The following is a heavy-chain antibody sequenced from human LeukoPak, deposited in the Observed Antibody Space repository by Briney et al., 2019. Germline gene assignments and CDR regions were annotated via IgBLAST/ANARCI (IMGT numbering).Heavy chain of an antibody. CDR2: MNPSSGNT. V-gene: IGHV1-8*01. J-gene: IGHJ6*02. Sequence: ASVKVSCKASGYTFTNYEINWVRQGTGQGLEWLGLMNPSSGNTGYAQKFQGRVTMTRDTSISTAYMELSSLRSEDTAVYYCARVAYYYDSAGKSLKFSYGMDVWGQGTTVTVSS. CDR1: GYTFTNYE. D-gene: IGHD3-22*01. CDR3: ARVAYYYDSAGKSLKFSYGMDV.